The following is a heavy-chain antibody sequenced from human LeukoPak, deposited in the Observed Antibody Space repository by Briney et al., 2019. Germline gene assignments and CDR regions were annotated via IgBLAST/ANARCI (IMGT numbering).Heavy chain of an antibody. J-gene: IGHJ5*02. CDR2: IHYTGST. CDR1: GGSMSSGAYY. Sequence: SETLSLTCTVSGGSMSSGAYYWSWIRQHPGKGLEWIGYIHYTGSTYYNPSLKSRVTISIDTSKNQFSLRLSSVTAADTAVYYCARDRRAVSSSRYDPWGQGTLVTVSS. CDR3: ARDRRAVSSSRYDP. V-gene: IGHV4-31*03. D-gene: IGHD6-6*01.